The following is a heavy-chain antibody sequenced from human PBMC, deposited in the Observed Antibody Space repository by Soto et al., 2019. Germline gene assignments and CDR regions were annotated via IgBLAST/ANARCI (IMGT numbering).Heavy chain of an antibody. CDR3: AKDFKVSGGHYGSLNYYYGMDV. CDR1: GFTFSDFG. Sequence: LRLSCAASGFTFSDFGMHWVRQAPGKGLEWVAIISYDGILKYYADSVKGRFTISRDTSKGAVYLQMNSLTPEDTAVYYCAKDFKVSGGHYGSLNYYYGMDVWGQGTKVTVSS. CDR2: ISYDGILK. D-gene: IGHD3-10*01. J-gene: IGHJ6*02. V-gene: IGHV3-30*18.